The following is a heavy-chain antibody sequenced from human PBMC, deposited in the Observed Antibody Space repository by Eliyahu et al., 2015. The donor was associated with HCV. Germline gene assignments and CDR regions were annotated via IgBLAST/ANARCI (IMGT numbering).Heavy chain of an antibody. D-gene: IGHD6-19*01. CDR3: AKARGNAWFIDY. V-gene: IGHV3-23*04. J-gene: IGHJ4*02. Sequence: EVRLVESGGGLVQPGGSXRXXXAASGFNFSXYAMSWVRQAPGKGLEWVSPXSAGGSSTYYADSVKGRFTISRDNSKNTLFLQMNSLRAEDTAVYYCAKARGNAWFIDYWGQGTLVTVSS. CDR1: GFNFSXYA. CDR2: XSAGGSST.